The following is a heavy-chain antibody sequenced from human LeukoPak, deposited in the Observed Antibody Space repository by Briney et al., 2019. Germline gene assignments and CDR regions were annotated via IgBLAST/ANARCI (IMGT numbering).Heavy chain of an antibody. CDR2: IIPIFGTA. Sequence: FSVKVSCKASGGTFSSYAISWVRQAPGQGLEWMGGIIPIFGTANYAQKFQGRVTITADESTSTAYMELSSLRSEDTAVYYCARVRAVRIVLMVYGAFDYWGQGTLVTVSS. D-gene: IGHD2-8*01. CDR3: ARVRAVRIVLMVYGAFDY. V-gene: IGHV1-69*13. J-gene: IGHJ4*02. CDR1: GGTFSSYA.